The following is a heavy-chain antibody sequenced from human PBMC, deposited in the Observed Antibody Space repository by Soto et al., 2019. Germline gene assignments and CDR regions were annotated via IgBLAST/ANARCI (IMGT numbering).Heavy chain of an antibody. CDR2: IIPILGIA. CDR3: ESVWQKPYCSYGMDV. V-gene: IGHV1-69*02. J-gene: IGHJ6*02. CDR1: GGTFSSYT. D-gene: IGHD3-16*01. Sequence: QVQLVQSGAEVKKPGSSVKVSCKASGGTFSSYTISWVRQAPGQGLEWMGRIIPILGIANYAQKFQGRVTITADKSTSTAHMELSSLRCGDTAVYYCESVWQKPYCSYGMDVWGQGTTVIVFS.